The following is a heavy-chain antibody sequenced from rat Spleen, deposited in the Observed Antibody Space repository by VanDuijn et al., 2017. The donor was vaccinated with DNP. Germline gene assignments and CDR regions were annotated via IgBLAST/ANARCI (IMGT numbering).Heavy chain of an antibody. V-gene: IGHV5-22*01. CDR3: ATHDGTDY. J-gene: IGHJ2*01. Sequence: EVQLVESGGGLVQPGRSLKLSCAASGFTFSGYYMAWVRQAPTKGLEWVAYISYDGGNTYYGDSVKGRFTISRDNAKSTLYLQMNSLRSEDMATYYCATHDGTDYWGQGVMVTVSS. CDR2: ISYDGGNT. CDR1: GFTFSGYY. D-gene: IGHD1-12*02.